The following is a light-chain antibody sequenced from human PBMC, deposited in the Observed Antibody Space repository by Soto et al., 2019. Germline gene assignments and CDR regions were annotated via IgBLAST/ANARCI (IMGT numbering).Light chain of an antibody. CDR1: QGIRSY. CDR2: GAS. Sequence: IQLTQSPSFLSSLVGDRVTLTCLTSQGIRSYLAWYQQRPGKAPELPFNGASTLRPGGASRFSGSGSGTEFTLTISSLQPEDFATSFCQQLNTFPPFFTFGPGTKVDI. V-gene: IGKV1-9*01. CDR3: QQLNTFPPFFT. J-gene: IGKJ3*01.